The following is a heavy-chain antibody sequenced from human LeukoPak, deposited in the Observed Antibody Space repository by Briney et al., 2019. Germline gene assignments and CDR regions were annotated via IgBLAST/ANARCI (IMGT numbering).Heavy chain of an antibody. Sequence: GASVKVSCKASGYTFTGYYMHWVRQAPGQGLEWMGGIIPIFGTANYAQKFQGRVTITADESTSTAYMELSSLRSEDTAVYYCARGRVLITIFGVVIGYAFDIWGQGTMVTVSS. CDR1: GYTFTGYY. V-gene: IGHV1-69*13. J-gene: IGHJ3*02. CDR3: ARGRVLITIFGVVIGYAFDI. D-gene: IGHD3-3*01. CDR2: IIPIFGTA.